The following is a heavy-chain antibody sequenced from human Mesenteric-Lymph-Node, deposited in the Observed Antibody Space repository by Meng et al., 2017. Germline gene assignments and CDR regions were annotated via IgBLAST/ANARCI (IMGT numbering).Heavy chain of an antibody. CDR1: GFTLSSYW. D-gene: IGHD3-10*01. J-gene: IGHJ4*02. V-gene: IGHV3-7*01. Sequence: GESLKISCAASGFTLSSYWMTWVRQAPGKGLEWVANIKQDGSEKYYVDSVKGRFTISRDNAKNSLYVQMNSLRAEDTAVYYCARKRGSGSLDYWGQGTLVTVSS. CDR3: ARKRGSGSLDY. CDR2: IKQDGSEK.